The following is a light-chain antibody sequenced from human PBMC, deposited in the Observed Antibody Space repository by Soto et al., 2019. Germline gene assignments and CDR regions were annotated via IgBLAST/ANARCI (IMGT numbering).Light chain of an antibody. J-gene: IGKJ3*01. CDR1: QSISSY. V-gene: IGKV1-39*01. Sequence: DIQMTQSPSSLSASVGDRVTITCRASQSISSYLNLYQQKPGKAPKLLIYAASSLQSGVPSRFSGSGSGTDFTLTISSLQPEDFATYYCQQSYSTPHTFGPGTKVDIK. CDR2: AAS. CDR3: QQSYSTPHT.